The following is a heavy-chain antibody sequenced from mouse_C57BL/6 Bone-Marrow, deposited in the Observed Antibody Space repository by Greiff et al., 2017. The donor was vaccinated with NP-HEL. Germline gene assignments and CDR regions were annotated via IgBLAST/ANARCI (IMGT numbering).Heavy chain of an antibody. Sequence: VQLQQSGAELVRPGASVKLSCTASGFNIKDYYMHWVKQSPEQGLEWIGRIDPEDGDTEYAPKFQGKATMTADTSSNTAYLQRSSLTSEDTAVYYCTTGLRRGAWFAYWGQGTLVTVSA. J-gene: IGHJ3*01. CDR2: IDPEDGDT. CDR3: TTGLRRGAWFAY. V-gene: IGHV14-1*01. CDR1: GFNIKDYY.